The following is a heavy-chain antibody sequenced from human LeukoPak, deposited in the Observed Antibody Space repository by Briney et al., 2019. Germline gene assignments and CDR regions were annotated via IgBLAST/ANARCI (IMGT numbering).Heavy chain of an antibody. CDR2: ISSSII. D-gene: IGHD2-15*01. CDR1: GFTFSSYA. CDR3: ARWFGTGRGFFDY. J-gene: IGHJ4*02. V-gene: IGHV3-48*02. Sequence: GGSLRLSCAASGFTFSSYAMSWVRQAPGKGLEWVSYISSSIIYYADSVKGRFTISRDNAKNSLYLQMNSLRDEDTAVYYCARWFGTGRGFFDYWGQGILVTVSS.